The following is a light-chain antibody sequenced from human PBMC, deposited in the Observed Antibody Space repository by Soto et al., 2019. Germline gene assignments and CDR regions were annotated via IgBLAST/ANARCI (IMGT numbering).Light chain of an antibody. CDR1: QTVTSN. V-gene: IGKV3-15*01. CDR3: QQYNDWPRT. J-gene: IGKJ1*01. Sequence: EIVMTQSPVTLSVSPGETANLSCRASQTVTSNLAWYQQKPSRSPRLLLSGASTRATGIPARFSGSGSGTEFTLTISRLQSEDLAVYYCQQYNDWPRTFGQGTKVDIK. CDR2: GAS.